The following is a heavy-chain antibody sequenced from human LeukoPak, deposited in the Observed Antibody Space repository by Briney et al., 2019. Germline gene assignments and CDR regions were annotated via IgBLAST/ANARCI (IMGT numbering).Heavy chain of an antibody. CDR2: ISWNSGSI. CDR3: ARDHPLWSG. V-gene: IGHV3-9*01. J-gene: IGHJ4*02. CDR1: GFTFDDYA. Sequence: GGSLRLSCAASGFTFDDYAMHWVRQAPGKGLEWVSGISWNSGSIGYADSVKGRFTISRDNARNSLYLQMNSLRAEDTAVYYCARDHPLWSGWGQGTLVTVSS. D-gene: IGHD3-3*01.